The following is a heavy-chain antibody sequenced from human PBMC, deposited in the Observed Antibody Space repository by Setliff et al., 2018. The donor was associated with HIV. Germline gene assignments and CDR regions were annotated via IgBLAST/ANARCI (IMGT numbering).Heavy chain of an antibody. CDR1: GGSFIGSSFQ. J-gene: IGHJ4*02. Sequence: TLSLTCTVSGGSFIGSSFQSTWIRQTPGKGLEWIADIAYSGTTMYTNYNPSLESRVIISEDTSRDQFFLKLTSVTADDTGIYYCARGPPFAYWGQGLLVTVSS. CDR2: IAYSGTTMYT. CDR3: ARGPPFAY. V-gene: IGHV4-39*07.